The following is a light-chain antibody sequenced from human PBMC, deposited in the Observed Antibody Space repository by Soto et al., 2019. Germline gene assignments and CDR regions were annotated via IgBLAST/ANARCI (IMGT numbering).Light chain of an antibody. V-gene: IGKV1-39*01. Sequence: DIQLTQSPSSLSASVGDRVTITCRASLPITNYLSWYQLKPGRAPKLLIYAASSLQSGVPSRFSGGGSETEFTLAISSLQSEDFASYFCQQSYISPWTFGQGTNVEI. J-gene: IGKJ1*01. CDR2: AAS. CDR1: LPITNY. CDR3: QQSYISPWT.